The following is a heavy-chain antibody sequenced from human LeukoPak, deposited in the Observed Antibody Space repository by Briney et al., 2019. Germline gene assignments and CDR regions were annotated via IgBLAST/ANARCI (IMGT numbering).Heavy chain of an antibody. Sequence: GGSLRLSCAASGFTFSSYAMVWVRQAPGKGLEWVAVVSYNGNSKYYADSVKGRFTISRDNSKNTLYLQMNSLRPEDTAVYYCAGPGGYQANYYFYALDVWGQGTTVTVSS. D-gene: IGHD3-16*01. CDR2: VSYNGNSK. J-gene: IGHJ6*02. V-gene: IGHV3-30-3*01. CDR3: AGPGGYQANYYFYALDV. CDR1: GFTFSSYA.